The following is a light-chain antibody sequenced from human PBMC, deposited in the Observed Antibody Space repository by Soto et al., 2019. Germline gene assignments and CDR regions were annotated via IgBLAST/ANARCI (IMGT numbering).Light chain of an antibody. J-gene: IGKJ3*01. Sequence: EIVMTQSPATLSVSLWEGATPSCRAGQSVNSTLAWYQQKPGQAPRLLIYGASTRATGIPARFSGSGSGTEFTLTISSLQSEDFAVYYCQQYNNWPFTFGPGTRVDIK. CDR2: GAS. CDR3: QQYNNWPFT. CDR1: QSVNST. V-gene: IGKV3-15*01.